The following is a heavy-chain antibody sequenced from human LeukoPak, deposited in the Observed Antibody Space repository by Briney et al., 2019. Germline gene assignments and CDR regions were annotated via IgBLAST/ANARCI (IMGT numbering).Heavy chain of an antibody. D-gene: IGHD3-3*01. Sequence: GASVKVSCKASGYTFTGYYMHWVRQAPGQGLEWMGWISAYNGNTNYAQKLQGRVTMTTDTSTSTAYMELRSLRSDDTAVYYCARDGSLSHSVWSGSLDYWGQGTLVTVSS. CDR3: ARDGSLSHSVWSGSLDY. CDR1: GYTFTGYY. J-gene: IGHJ4*02. V-gene: IGHV1-18*04. CDR2: ISAYNGNT.